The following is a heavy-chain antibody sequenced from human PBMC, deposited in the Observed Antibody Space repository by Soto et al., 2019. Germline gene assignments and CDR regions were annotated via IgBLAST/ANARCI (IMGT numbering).Heavy chain of an antibody. CDR2: IYYSGTT. CDR3: ARREIQGPIDY. CDR1: GYSISSSNW. V-gene: IGHV4-28*01. J-gene: IGHJ4*02. Sequence: QVQLQESGPGLVKPSDTLSLTCAVSGYSISSSNWWGWIRQPPGKGLEWIGYIYYSGTTYYNPSLKSRVTMSVDTSKNPVSLKLASVTAVDTDVYYCARREIQGPIDYWGQGTLVTVSS. D-gene: IGHD1-26*01.